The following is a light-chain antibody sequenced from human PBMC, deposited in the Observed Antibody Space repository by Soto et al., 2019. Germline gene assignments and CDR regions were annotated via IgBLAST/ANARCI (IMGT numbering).Light chain of an antibody. Sequence: EIVLTQSPGTLSLSPGGRATLSCRASQSVSANYLAWYQQKPGQAPRLLIYAASTRATGIPDRFSGSGSGTDFTLTISRLEPDDFAVYYCQQYGSSPQTFGQGTKLEIK. CDR1: QSVSANY. V-gene: IGKV3-20*01. J-gene: IGKJ2*01. CDR2: AAS. CDR3: QQYGSSPQT.